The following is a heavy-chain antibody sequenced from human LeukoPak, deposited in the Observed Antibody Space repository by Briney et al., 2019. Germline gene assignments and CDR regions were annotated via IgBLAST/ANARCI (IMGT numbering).Heavy chain of an antibody. J-gene: IGHJ6*03. D-gene: IGHD2-2*01. Sequence: SETLSLTCAVYGGSFSGYYWSLIRQPPGKGLEWIGEINHSGSTNYNPSLKSRVTISVDTSKNQFSLKLSSVTAADTAVYYCARGRRDVVVPAAMISMRFFYYMDVWGKGTTVTVSS. CDR1: GGSFSGYY. V-gene: IGHV4-34*01. CDR3: ARGRRDVVVPAAMISMRFFYYMDV. CDR2: INHSGST.